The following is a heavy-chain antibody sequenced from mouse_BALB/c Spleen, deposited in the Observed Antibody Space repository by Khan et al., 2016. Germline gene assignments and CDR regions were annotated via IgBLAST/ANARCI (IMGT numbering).Heavy chain of an antibody. CDR2: IDPENGNT. J-gene: IGHJ3*01. D-gene: IGHD2-3*01. CDR1: GFNIKDYY. CDR3: ARGYDGYYRFAY. Sequence: VQLQQSGAELVRPGALVKLSCKTSGFNIKDYYMHWVKQRPEQGLEWIGWIDPENGNTIYDPKFQGKARITANTYSNTAYLQLSSLTSEDTAVYYCARGYDGYYRFAYWGQGTLVTVSA. V-gene: IGHV14-1*02.